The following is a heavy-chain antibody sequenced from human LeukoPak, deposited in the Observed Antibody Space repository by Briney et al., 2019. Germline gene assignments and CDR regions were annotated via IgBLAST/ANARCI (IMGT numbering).Heavy chain of an antibody. D-gene: IGHD6-13*01. CDR3: AKGIAAAGTFDY. CDR1: GFTFSNYI. Sequence: PGGSLRLSCAASGFTFSNYIMNWVRQAPGKGLEWVSYISSSSTIYYADSVKGRFTISRDNAKNTLYLQMNSLRAEDTAVYYCAKGIAAAGTFDYWGQGTLVTVSS. J-gene: IGHJ4*02. CDR2: ISSSSTI. V-gene: IGHV3-48*01.